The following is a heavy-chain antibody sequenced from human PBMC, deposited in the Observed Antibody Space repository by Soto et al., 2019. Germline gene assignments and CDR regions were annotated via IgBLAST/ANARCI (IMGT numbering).Heavy chain of an antibody. D-gene: IGHD3-3*01. CDR3: ASTTIFGVVIKNPYGMDV. V-gene: IGHV1-69*06. CDR2: IIPIFGTA. CDR1: GGTFSSYA. Sequence: ASVKVSCKASGGTFSSYAISWVRQAPGQGLEWMGGIIPIFGTANYAQKFQGRVTITADKSTSTAYMELSSLRSEDTAVYYCASTTIFGVVIKNPYGMDVWGQGTTVTVS. J-gene: IGHJ6*02.